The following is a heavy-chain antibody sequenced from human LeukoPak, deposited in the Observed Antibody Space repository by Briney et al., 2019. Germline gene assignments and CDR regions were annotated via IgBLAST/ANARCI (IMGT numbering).Heavy chain of an antibody. V-gene: IGHV3-30*18. Sequence: GGSLRLACAASGFTFTRYGMYWVRQAPGKGLEWVAVISYDGSEKNHVDSEKGRFTISRANSKYTLYLQMNSLRAEDTAVDYCAKGGDFDYWGQGTLVTVSS. CDR2: ISYDGSEK. CDR1: GFTFTRYG. CDR3: AKGGDFDY. J-gene: IGHJ4*02. D-gene: IGHD3-16*01.